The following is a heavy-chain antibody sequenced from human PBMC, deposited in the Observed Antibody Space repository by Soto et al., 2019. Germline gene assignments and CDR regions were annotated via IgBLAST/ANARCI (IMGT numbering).Heavy chain of an antibody. CDR2: INPNSGGT. Sequence: ASVKVSCKASGYTFTGYYMHWVRQAPGQGLEWMGWINPNSGGTNYAQKFQGRVTMTRDTSISTAYMELSRLRSDDTAVYYCARVTRGWGCSGGSCYSAIPRYWGQGTLVTVSS. CDR3: ARVTRGWGCSGGSCYSAIPRY. V-gene: IGHV1-2*02. D-gene: IGHD2-15*01. J-gene: IGHJ4*02. CDR1: GYTFTGYY.